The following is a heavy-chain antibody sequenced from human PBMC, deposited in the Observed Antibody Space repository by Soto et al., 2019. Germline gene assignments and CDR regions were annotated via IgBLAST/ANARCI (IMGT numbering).Heavy chain of an antibody. D-gene: IGHD3-3*01. CDR2: IDTSGST. Sequence: PSETLSLTCTVSGGPISNYYCNWIRQPAGKGLEWIGRIDTSGSTNYNPSLKSRVTMSVDTSKQEFSLKLSSVTAADTALYYCARGGQDFWSGPFDYWGRGXLITVYS. V-gene: IGHV4-4*07. CDR3: ARGGQDFWSGPFDY. J-gene: IGHJ4*02. CDR1: GGPISNYY.